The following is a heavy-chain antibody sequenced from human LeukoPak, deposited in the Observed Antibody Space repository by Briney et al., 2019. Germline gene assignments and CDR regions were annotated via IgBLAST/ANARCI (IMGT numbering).Heavy chain of an antibody. Sequence: GGSLRLSCAASGFTFSSYAMHWVRQAPGKGLEYVSAISSNGGSTYYANSVKGRFAISRDNSKNTLYLQMGSLRAEDMAVYYCARDYGDLLNYYYYMDVWGKGTTVTVSS. D-gene: IGHD4-17*01. CDR3: ARDYGDLLNYYYYMDV. CDR2: ISSNGGST. CDR1: GFTFSSYA. V-gene: IGHV3-64*01. J-gene: IGHJ6*03.